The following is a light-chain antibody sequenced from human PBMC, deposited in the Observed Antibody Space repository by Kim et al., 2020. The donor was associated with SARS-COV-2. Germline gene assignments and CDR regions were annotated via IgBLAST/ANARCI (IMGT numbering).Light chain of an antibody. CDR1: QAISNY. CDR3: QKYDGAPWT. V-gene: IGKV1-27*01. Sequence: GDRVTITCRASQAISNYLAWYQQKPGKAPKLLIYAATALQSGVPSRFSGSGSGTDFTLTISRLQPEDVATYYCQKYDGAPWTFGQGTKV. J-gene: IGKJ1*01. CDR2: AAT.